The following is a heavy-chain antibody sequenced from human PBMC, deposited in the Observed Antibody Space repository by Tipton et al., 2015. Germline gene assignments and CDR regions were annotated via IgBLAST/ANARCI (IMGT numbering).Heavy chain of an antibody. Sequence: QLVQSGAEVRKTGEPLKISCQGFGYSFSDYWIAWVRQMPGRGLEWMGTIHPGDSYARYSPSFQGQVTISADKSITTAYLQWSSLKASDSAMYYCARSRYCSGGTCYPDYWGQGTLVTVSS. CDR1: GYSFSDYW. J-gene: IGHJ4*02. CDR2: IHPGDSYA. CDR3: ARSRYCSGGTCYPDY. D-gene: IGHD2-15*01. V-gene: IGHV5-51*01.